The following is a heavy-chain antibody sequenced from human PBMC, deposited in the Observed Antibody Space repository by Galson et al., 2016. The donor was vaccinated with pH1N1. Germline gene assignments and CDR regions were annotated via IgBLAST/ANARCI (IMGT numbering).Heavy chain of an antibody. Sequence: SVKVSCKASGFIFTGSIIQWVRQASGQRLEWIGWIVVGSGDANYAQRFQERVTITRDMSTTTVYMELSSLRSEDTAMYYCARVGGVWGSYRPFDYWGQGTLVTVSS. D-gene: IGHD3-16*02. CDR3: ARVGGVWGSYRPFDY. CDR1: GFIFTGSI. CDR2: IVVGSGDA. V-gene: IGHV1-58*02. J-gene: IGHJ4*02.